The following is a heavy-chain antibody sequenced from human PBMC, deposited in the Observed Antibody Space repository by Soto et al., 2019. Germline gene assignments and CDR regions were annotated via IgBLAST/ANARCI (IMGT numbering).Heavy chain of an antibody. D-gene: IGHD4-17*01. J-gene: IGHJ6*02. CDR3: AMPAVTTYYYYGMDV. Sequence: QVQLVESGGGVVQPGRSLRLSCAASGFTFSSYGTHWVRQATDKELEWVALISDDGSNKYYADSVKGRFTIARDNSKTTLYLQVSSLRAEDTAVYYCAMPAVTTYYYYGMDVCGQGTTVTVSS. CDR2: ISDDGSNK. CDR1: GFTFSSYG. V-gene: IGHV3-30*03.